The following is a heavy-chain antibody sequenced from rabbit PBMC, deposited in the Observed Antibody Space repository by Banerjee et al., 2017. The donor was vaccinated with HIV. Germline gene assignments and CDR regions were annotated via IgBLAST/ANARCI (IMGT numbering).Heavy chain of an antibody. V-gene: IGHV1S45*01. CDR1: GFDFSSYG. Sequence: QEQLVESGGGLVQPGGSLKLSCKASGFDFSSYGVSWVRQAPGKGLEWIACIYAGSSGSTYYARWAKGRFTNSKTASTTVTMQMTSLTAADTATYFCARDMGRYYTYSYAGYAYATVEGLDLWGPGTLVTVS. CDR3: ARDMGRYYTYSYAGYAYATVEGLDL. CDR2: IYAGSSGST. J-gene: IGHJ3*01. D-gene: IGHD6-1*01.